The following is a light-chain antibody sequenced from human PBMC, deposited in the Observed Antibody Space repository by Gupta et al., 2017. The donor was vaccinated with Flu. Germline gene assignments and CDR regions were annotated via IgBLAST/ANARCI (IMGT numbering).Light chain of an antibody. Sequence: DIQMTQSPSSLSASVGDRVTITCRASQGIGNWLTWYQQKPEKAPKLLIYAASSLHSGVPSRFSGSGSGTDFTLTITSLQPEDFATYYCQQYKTPPFTFGGGTKVEIK. CDR2: AAS. CDR1: QGIGNW. J-gene: IGKJ4*01. CDR3: QQYKTPPFT. V-gene: IGKV1D-16*01.